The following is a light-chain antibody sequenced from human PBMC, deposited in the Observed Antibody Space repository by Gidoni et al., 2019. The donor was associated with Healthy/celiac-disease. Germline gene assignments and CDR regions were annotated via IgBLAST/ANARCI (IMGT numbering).Light chain of an antibody. Sequence: AIHMTQSPSSLSSSVGDRVTITCRASQGIRNDLGWYQQKPGKAPKLLIYAASSLQSGVPSRFSGSGSGTDFTLTISSLQPEDFATYYCLQDYNYPTFGQGTKLEIK. CDR2: AAS. CDR1: QGIRND. J-gene: IGKJ2*01. V-gene: IGKV1-6*01. CDR3: LQDYNYPT.